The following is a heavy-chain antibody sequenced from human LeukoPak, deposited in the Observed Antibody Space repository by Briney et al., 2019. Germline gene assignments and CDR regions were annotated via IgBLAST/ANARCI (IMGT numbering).Heavy chain of an antibody. CDR2: INWNGGST. D-gene: IGHD3-22*01. V-gene: IGHV3-20*04. CDR3: ARAEYDSSGYYLVPVDY. CDR1: GFTFDDYG. Sequence: GGSLRLSCVASGFTFDDYGMSWVRQAPGKGLEWVSGINWNGGSTGYADSVKGRFTISRDNAKNSLYLQMNSLRAEDTALYYCARAEYDSSGYYLVPVDYWGQGTLVTVSS. J-gene: IGHJ4*02.